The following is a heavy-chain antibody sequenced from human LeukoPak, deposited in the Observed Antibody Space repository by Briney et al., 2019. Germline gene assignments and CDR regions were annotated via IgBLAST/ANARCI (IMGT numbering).Heavy chain of an antibody. CDR3: AKDSSGWTGGYFDY. CDR2: IKQDGSEK. V-gene: IGHV3-7*03. D-gene: IGHD6-19*01. Sequence: GGSLRLSCAASGFTFSSYWMSWVRQAPGKGLEWVANIKQDGSEKYYVDSVKGRFTISRDNSKNTLYLQMNSLRAEDTAVYYCAKDSSGWTGGYFDYWGQGTLVTVSS. J-gene: IGHJ4*02. CDR1: GFTFSSYW.